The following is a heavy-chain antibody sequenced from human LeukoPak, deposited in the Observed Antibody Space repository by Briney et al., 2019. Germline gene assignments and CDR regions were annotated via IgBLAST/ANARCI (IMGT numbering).Heavy chain of an antibody. CDR3: ARGDGSGSGRWFDP. V-gene: IGHV4-39*07. CDR2: IYDSGST. D-gene: IGHD3-10*01. J-gene: IGHJ5*02. Sequence: PSETLSLTCTVSGGSIRSSYYYWGWIRQPPGKGLEWIGSIYDSGSTYYNPSLKGRVTISVDRSKNQFSLNLNFVTAADTALYYCARGDGSGSGRWFDPWGQGTLITVSS. CDR1: GGSIRSSYYY.